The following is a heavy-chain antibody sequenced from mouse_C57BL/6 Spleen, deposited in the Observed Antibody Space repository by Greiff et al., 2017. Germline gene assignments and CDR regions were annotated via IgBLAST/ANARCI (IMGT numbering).Heavy chain of an antibody. Sequence: QVQLKESGPGLVQPSQSLSITCTVSGFSLTSYGVHWVRQSPGKGLEWLGVIWRGGSTDYNAAFMSRLSITKDNSKSQVFFKMNSLQADDTAIYYCAKSYYGNPLYAMDYWGQGTSVTVSS. D-gene: IGHD2-1*01. CDR3: AKSYYGNPLYAMDY. V-gene: IGHV2-5*01. CDR1: GFSLTSYG. J-gene: IGHJ4*01. CDR2: IWRGGST.